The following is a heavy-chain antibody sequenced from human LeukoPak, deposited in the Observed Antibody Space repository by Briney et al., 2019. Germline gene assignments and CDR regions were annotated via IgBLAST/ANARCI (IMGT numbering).Heavy chain of an antibody. D-gene: IGHD3-10*01. V-gene: IGHV4-38-2*02. CDR2: IYHSGST. J-gene: IGHJ4*02. Sequence: SETLSLTCTVSGYSISSGYYWGWIRQPPGKGLEWIGSIYHSGSTYYNPSLKSRDTISVDTSKNQFSLKLSSVTAADTAVYYCARDYGSGSYYPYWGQGTLDTVSS. CDR1: GYSISSGYY. CDR3: ARDYGSGSYYPY.